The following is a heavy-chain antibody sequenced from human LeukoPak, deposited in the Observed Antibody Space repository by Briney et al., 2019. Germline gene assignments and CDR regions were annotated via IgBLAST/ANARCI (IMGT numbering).Heavy chain of an antibody. CDR2: IYHGGSP. Sequence: PSETLSLTCTVSDGSISSGAYSWNWIRQPPGRGLEWVGYIYHGGSPYYNPSLKSRVTISVDWSKNQFSLSLSSVTAADTAVYYCARGEPSTLINNDYYFMDVWGKETTVTVSS. CDR1: DGSISSGAYS. D-gene: IGHD1-14*01. V-gene: IGHV4-30-2*01. J-gene: IGHJ6*03. CDR3: ARGEPSTLINNDYYFMDV.